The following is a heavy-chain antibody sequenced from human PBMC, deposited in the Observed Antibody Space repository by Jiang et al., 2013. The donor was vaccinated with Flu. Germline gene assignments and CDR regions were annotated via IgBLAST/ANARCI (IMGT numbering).Heavy chain of an antibody. CDR2: SSPIFGTA. CDR3: ARLDEDPVTGPYGMDV. Sequence: SGGTFSSYAISWVRQAPGQGLEWMEGSSPIFGTANYAQKFQGRVTITADESTSTAYMELSSLRSEDTAVYYCARLDEDPVTGPYGMDVWGQGTTVTVSS. V-gene: IGHV1-69*01. D-gene: IGHD4-11*01. J-gene: IGHJ6*02. CDR1: GGTFSSYA.